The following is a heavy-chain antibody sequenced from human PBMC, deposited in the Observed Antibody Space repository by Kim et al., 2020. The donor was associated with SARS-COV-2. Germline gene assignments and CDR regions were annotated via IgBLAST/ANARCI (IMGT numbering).Heavy chain of an antibody. J-gene: IGHJ5*02. Sequence: FQGRVTITADESTSTAYMELSSLRSEDTAVYYCARDRKGRLQLWLGWFDPWGQGTLVTVSS. V-gene: IGHV1-69*01. CDR3: ARDRKGRLQLWLGWFDP. D-gene: IGHD5-18*01.